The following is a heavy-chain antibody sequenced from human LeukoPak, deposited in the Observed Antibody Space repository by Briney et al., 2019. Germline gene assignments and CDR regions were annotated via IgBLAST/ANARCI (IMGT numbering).Heavy chain of an antibody. V-gene: IGHV4-59*01. CDR3: AGPLYSGSYDAFDI. CDR1: GGSISSYY. Sequence: PSETLSLTCSVSGGSISSYYWSWIRQPPGKGLEWIGYIYYSESTNYNPSLKSRVTISVDTSKNQFSLKLSSVTAADTAVYYCAGPLYSGSYDAFDIWGQGTMVTVS. CDR2: IYYSEST. D-gene: IGHD1-26*01. J-gene: IGHJ3*02.